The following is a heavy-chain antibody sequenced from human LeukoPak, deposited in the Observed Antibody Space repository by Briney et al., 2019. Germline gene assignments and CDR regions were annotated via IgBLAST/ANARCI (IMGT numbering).Heavy chain of an antibody. Sequence: GGSLRLSCAASGFTVSSNYMSWVRQAPGKGLEWVSVIYSGGSTYYADSVKGRFTISRDNSKNTLYLQMNSLRAEDTAVYYCAYGDYYDSSGYDSSYWGQGTLVTVSS. CDR2: IYSGGST. CDR1: GFTVSSNY. J-gene: IGHJ4*02. CDR3: AYGDYYDSSGYDSSY. V-gene: IGHV3-53*01. D-gene: IGHD3-22*01.